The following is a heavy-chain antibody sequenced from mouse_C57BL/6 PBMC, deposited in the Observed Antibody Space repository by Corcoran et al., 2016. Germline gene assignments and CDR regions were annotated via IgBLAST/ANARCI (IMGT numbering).Heavy chain of an antibody. CDR3: ARGHYGYDDFDY. CDR1: GYTFTTYG. V-gene: IGHV9-3*01. CDR2: INTYSGVP. Sequence: QIQLVQSGPELKKPGETVKISCKASGYTFTTYGMSWVKQAPGKGLKWMGWINTYSGVPTYADDFKGRFAFSLETSASTAYLQINNLKNEDTATYFCARGHYGYDDFDYWGQGTTLTVSS. D-gene: IGHD2-2*01. J-gene: IGHJ2*01.